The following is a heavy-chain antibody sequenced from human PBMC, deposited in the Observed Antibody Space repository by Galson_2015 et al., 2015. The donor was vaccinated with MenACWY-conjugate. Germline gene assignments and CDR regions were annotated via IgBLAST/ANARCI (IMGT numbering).Heavy chain of an antibody. CDR2: ISPGDSNT. J-gene: IGHJ6*02. CDR3: ARHPPGGRGMDV. CDR1: GYIFTTYW. Sequence: QSGAEVKKPGESLKISCTASGYIFTTYWIAWVRQMPGKGLEWTGLISPGDSNTRYSPSFQGQVTISADKSISTAYLQWSSLKASDTAMYYCARHPPGGRGMDVWGQGTMVTVSS. V-gene: IGHV5-51*01. D-gene: IGHD1-26*01.